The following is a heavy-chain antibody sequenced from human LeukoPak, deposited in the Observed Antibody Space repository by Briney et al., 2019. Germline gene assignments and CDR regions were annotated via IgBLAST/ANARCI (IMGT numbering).Heavy chain of an antibody. CDR3: ARDRAFGVDFDY. CDR1: GFTFEDYE. V-gene: IGHV3-11*01. Sequence: GGSLRLSCEASGFTFEDYEMSWFRQAPGKGPGWILYISATGNTKYYADSVRGRFSTSRDNAKSSLYLQMGTLRVEDTAVYYCARDRAFGVDFDYWGQGTLVTVSS. CDR2: ISATGNTK. D-gene: IGHD3-10*01. J-gene: IGHJ4*02.